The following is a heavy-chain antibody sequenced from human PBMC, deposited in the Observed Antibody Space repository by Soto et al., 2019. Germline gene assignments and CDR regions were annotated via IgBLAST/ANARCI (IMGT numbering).Heavy chain of an antibody. Sequence: PSETLSLTCTVSGGSISSGGYYWILIRQDPGKGLEWIGYIYYSGSTYYNPSLKSRVTISVDTSKNQFSLKLSSVTAADTAVYYCATGEGYCSSTSCPTFLYYYYMDVWGKGTTVTVSS. CDR3: ATGEGYCSSTSCPTFLYYYYMDV. D-gene: IGHD2-2*01. CDR2: IYYSGST. J-gene: IGHJ6*03. CDR1: GGSISSGGYY. V-gene: IGHV4-31*03.